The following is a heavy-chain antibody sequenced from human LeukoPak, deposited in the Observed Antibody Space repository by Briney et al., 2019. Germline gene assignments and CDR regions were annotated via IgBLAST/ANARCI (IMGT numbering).Heavy chain of an antibody. V-gene: IGHV3-21*01. Sequence: SGGSLRLSGAASGFTCSSFSRKWVGQAPGKGWEGCSSISSGSSYIYYAESVKGRFTISRDNAKNSLYLQMNSLRAEDTAVYYCASLGNSNYMDVWGKGTTVTVSS. CDR2: ISSGSSYI. CDR3: ASLGNSNYMDV. J-gene: IGHJ6*03. D-gene: IGHD1-7*01. CDR1: GFTCSSFS.